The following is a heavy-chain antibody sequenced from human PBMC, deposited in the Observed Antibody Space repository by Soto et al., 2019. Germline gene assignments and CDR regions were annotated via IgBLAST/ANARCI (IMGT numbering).Heavy chain of an antibody. CDR3: AKTIAGYGSGSYGYYYYGMDV. CDR2: IYPGDSDT. J-gene: IGHJ6*02. Sequence: GESLKISCQGSGYTFGNTWIAWVRQVPGKGLEWMGIIYPGDSDTRYSPSFQGQVTISADKSISTAYLQWSSLKASDTAMYYCAKTIAGYGSGSYGYYYYGMDVWGQGTTVTVPS. V-gene: IGHV5-51*01. D-gene: IGHD3-10*01. CDR1: GYTFGNTW.